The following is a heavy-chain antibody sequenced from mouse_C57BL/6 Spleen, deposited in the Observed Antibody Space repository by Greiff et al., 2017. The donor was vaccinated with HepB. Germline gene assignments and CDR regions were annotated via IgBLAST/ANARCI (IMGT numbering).Heavy chain of an antibody. Sequence: EVMLQQSGPELVKPGASVKISCKASGYTFTDYYMNWVKQSHGKSLEWIGDINPNNGGTSYNQKFKGKATLTVDKSSSTAYMEHRSLTSEDSAVYYCANLGYWGQGTTLTVSS. CDR2: INPNNGGT. CDR1: GYTFTDYY. V-gene: IGHV1-26*01. CDR3: ANLGY. J-gene: IGHJ2*01. D-gene: IGHD4-1*01.